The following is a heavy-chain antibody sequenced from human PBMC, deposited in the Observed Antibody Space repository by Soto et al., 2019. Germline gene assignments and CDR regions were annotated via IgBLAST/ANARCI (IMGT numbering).Heavy chain of an antibody. V-gene: IGHV3-23*01. CDR3: ATVHNTSRSFDY. D-gene: IGHD1-20*01. CDR1: GLNFNIYA. CDR2: TGATGRTT. Sequence: PGGSLRLSCAASGLNFNIYAMTWVRQAPGKGLEWVSTTGATGRTTYYADSVKGRFTVSRDNSKNTLDLQMSNLRAEDTAVYYCATVHNTSRSFDYWGQGTLVTV. J-gene: IGHJ4*02.